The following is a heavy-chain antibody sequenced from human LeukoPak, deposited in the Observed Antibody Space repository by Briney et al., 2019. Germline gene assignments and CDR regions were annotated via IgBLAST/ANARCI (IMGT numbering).Heavy chain of an antibody. CDR1: GFTFSGYA. V-gene: IGHV3-23*01. Sequence: PGGSLRLSCAASGFTFSGYAMSWVRQAPGKGREWGSAISGSGGSTYYADSVKGRFTISRDNSKNTLYLQMNRLRAEDTAVYYCAKARITIFGVVITSQTYYYYGMDVWGQGTTVTVSS. D-gene: IGHD3-3*01. CDR3: AKARITIFGVVITSQTYYYYGMDV. J-gene: IGHJ6*02. CDR2: ISGSGGST.